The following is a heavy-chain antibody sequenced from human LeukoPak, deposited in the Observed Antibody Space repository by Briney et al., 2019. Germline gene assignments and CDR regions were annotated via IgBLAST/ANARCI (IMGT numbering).Heavy chain of an antibody. Sequence: PSETLSLTCTVSGGSISSSSYYWGWIRQSPGKGLEWIGSIYYSGSTYYNPSLKSRVTISVDTSKNQFSLKLSSVTAADTAVYYCASGYSGSYYGLYYWGQGTLVTVSS. CDR3: ASGYSGSYYGLYY. V-gene: IGHV4-39*01. CDR2: IYYSGST. CDR1: GGSISSSSYY. J-gene: IGHJ4*02. D-gene: IGHD1-26*01.